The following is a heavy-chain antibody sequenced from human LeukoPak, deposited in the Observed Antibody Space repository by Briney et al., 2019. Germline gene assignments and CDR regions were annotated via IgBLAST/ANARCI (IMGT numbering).Heavy chain of an antibody. D-gene: IGHD4-17*01. CDR2: ISSSSSYI. J-gene: IGHJ3*02. Sequence: GGSLRLSCAASGFTFSSYSMNWVRQAPGKGLEWVSSISSSSSYIYYADSVKGRSTISRDNSKNTLYLQMNSLRAEDTAIYYCAKDPGPDYVSFAFDIWGQGTMVTVSS. V-gene: IGHV3-21*04. CDR3: AKDPGPDYVSFAFDI. CDR1: GFTFSSYS.